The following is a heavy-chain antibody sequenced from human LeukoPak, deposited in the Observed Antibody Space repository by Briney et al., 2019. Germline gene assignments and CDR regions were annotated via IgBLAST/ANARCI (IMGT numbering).Heavy chain of an antibody. CDR2: IYSGGST. J-gene: IGHJ3*02. Sequence: GGSLRLSCAASGFTVSSNYMSWVRQAPGKGLEWVSVIYSGGSTYYADSVKGRFTISRDNSKNTLYLQMNRLRAEDPAVYYCARGGPFDILTGYYGAAFDIWGQGTMVTVSS. CDR3: ARGGPFDILTGYYGAAFDI. D-gene: IGHD3-9*01. V-gene: IGHV3-66*01. CDR1: GFTVSSNY.